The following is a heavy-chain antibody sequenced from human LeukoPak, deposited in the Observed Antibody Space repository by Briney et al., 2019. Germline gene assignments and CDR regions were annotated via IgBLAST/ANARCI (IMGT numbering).Heavy chain of an antibody. CDR1: GFTFSSYW. CDR2: IKQDGSEK. CDR3: ARDGIYYDYCESFDY. J-gene: IGHJ4*02. D-gene: IGHD5-12*01. Sequence: GGSLRLSCAASGFTFSSYWMSWVRQAPGKGLEWVANIKQDGSEKYYVDSVKGRFTISRDNAKNSLYLQMNSLRAEDTAVYYCARDGIYYDYCESFDYWGQGTLVTVSS. V-gene: IGHV3-7*01.